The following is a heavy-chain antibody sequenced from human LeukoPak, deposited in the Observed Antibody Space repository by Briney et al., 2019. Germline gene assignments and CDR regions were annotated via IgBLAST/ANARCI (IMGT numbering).Heavy chain of an antibody. J-gene: IGHJ6*03. CDR2: IKQDGSEK. Sequence: GGSLRLSCAASGFTFSNYWMSWVRQAPGKGLEWVANIKQDGSEKYYVDSVKGRFTISRDNAKNSLYLQMNSLRAEDTAVYYCARGGITIFGVVLYMDVWGKGTTVTVSS. CDR1: GFTFSNYW. CDR3: ARGGITIFGVVLYMDV. V-gene: IGHV3-7*01. D-gene: IGHD3-3*01.